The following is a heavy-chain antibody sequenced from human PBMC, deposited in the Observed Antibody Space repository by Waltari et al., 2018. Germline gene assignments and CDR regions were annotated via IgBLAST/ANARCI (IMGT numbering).Heavy chain of an antibody. CDR2: IFSSGRP. CDR3: ARHRRLGNKYYYDLDV. CDR1: GGSLSGFY. D-gene: IGHD3-22*01. Sequence: QVQLQESGPGLVKASETLSLTCSVSGGSLSGFYWSWVRKPAGKGLEWIGRIFSSGRPNYNATLKSRVTMSLDTSKNGFSLIRSSVTAADTGVYYCARHRRLGNKYYYDLDVWGQGTTVSLS. J-gene: IGHJ6*02. V-gene: IGHV4-4*07.